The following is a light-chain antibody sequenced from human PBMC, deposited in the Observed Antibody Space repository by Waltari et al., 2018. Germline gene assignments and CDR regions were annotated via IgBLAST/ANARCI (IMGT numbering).Light chain of an antibody. CDR3: QQRSSWPPRYT. CDR1: QILSSY. J-gene: IGKJ2*01. V-gene: IGKV3-11*02. CDR2: DAS. Sequence: EIVLTQSPATLSLSPGESASLSCRANQILSSYLAWYQQKPGQTPRLLIYDASKRATGVPARFSGSGSERDFTLTISSLEPEDFAVYYCQQRSSWPPRYTFGQGPSWRSN.